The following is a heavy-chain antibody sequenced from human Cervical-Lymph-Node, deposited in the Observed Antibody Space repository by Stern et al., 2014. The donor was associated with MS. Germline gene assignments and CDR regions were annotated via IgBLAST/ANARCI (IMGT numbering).Heavy chain of an antibody. Sequence: QVQLVESGAEVEKPGASVKVSCKASGYIFPDYYLHWVRQAPGQGLEWMGRIKPKSGGTSYAQSFQGRVTLTRDTSITTAYMDLSRLTSDDTAVYYCTRALRIADRPSPGGHWFDPWGQGTLVIVSS. J-gene: IGHJ5*02. V-gene: IGHV1-2*02. CDR2: IKPKSGGT. CDR3: TRALRIADRPSPGGHWFDP. D-gene: IGHD6-6*01. CDR1: GYIFPDYY.